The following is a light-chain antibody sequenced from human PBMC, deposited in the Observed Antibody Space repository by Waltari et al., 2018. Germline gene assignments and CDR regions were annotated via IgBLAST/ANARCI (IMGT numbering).Light chain of an antibody. CDR1: QAIGHS. Sequence: DIQMTQSPSSVSASVGDRVTITCRASQAIGHSLAWYQQNIGKAPKVLLYKASTLESGVPSRFSGSGAGTDFTLTISSLQPEDFATYYCQQYQGTPITFGGGTKVEIK. CDR3: QQYQGTPIT. V-gene: IGKV1-NL1*01. CDR2: KAS. J-gene: IGKJ4*02.